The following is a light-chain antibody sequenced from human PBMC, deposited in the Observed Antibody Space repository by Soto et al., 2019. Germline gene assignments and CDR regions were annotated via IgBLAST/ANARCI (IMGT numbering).Light chain of an antibody. CDR3: QQRSNCPLT. CDR1: QSINSW. J-gene: IGKJ4*01. V-gene: IGKV1-5*01. CDR2: DAS. Sequence: DIQVTQAPSTLSASFGDRVTITCRASQSINSWLAWYQQKPGKAPQLLIYDASTLKNGVPSRFSASGSGTDFTLTISSLEPADFAVYYCQQRSNCPLTFGGGTKVDIK.